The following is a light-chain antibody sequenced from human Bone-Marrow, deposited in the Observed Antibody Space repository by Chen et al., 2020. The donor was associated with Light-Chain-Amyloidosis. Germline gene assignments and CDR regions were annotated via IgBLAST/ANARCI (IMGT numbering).Light chain of an antibody. V-gene: IGKV4-1*01. CDR2: WAS. CDR1: QTILYTANKRNC. Sequence: DIVMTQSPDSLAVSLGERATMNCKSSQTILYTANKRNCLAWYQHRPGQPPRLLLHWASTRESGVPDRFNGSGSGTDFTLTITSLQAEDVAVYYCQQYFNTPRTVGRGTRVEI. J-gene: IGKJ1*01. CDR3: QQYFNTPRT.